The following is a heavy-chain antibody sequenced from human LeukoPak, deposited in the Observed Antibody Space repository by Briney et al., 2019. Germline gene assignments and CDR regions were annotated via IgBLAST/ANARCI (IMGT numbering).Heavy chain of an antibody. D-gene: IGHD3-10*01. CDR2: IDPSDSYT. V-gene: IGHV5-10-1*01. J-gene: IGHJ4*02. CDR3: ARRASGSGPFLEN. Sequence: GESLKISCQASGYSFTSRWISWVRQVPGKGLEWMGFIDPSDSYTLYNPSFEGHVVMSIDRSISSAFLQWSSLKASDTAIYYCARRASGSGPFLENWGQGSLVTVSS. CDR1: GYSFTSRW.